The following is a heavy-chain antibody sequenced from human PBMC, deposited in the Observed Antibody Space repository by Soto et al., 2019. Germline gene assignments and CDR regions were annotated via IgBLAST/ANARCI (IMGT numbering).Heavy chain of an antibody. Sequence: QVQLQQSGPGLVKPSQTLSLTCAISGDSVSSTSDTWNWIRQSPSRGLEWLGRTYYRSKWNNEYTVSVNSRITINPDTCKNQFSLQLNSVTPEDTAVYYCARGKDGSIDYWGQGTMVTVSS. D-gene: IGHD5-12*01. V-gene: IGHV6-1*01. CDR2: TYYRSKWNN. J-gene: IGHJ4*02. CDR3: ARGKDGSIDY. CDR1: GDSVSSTSDT.